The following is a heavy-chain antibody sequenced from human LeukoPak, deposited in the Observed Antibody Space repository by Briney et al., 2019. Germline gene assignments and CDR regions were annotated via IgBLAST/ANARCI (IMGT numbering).Heavy chain of an antibody. CDR2: ISGSGGST. D-gene: IGHD1-26*01. V-gene: IGHV3-23*01. CDR3: AKSIVGATKPFFDY. CDR1: GFTFSSYA. Sequence: WGSLTLSCAASGFTFSSYAMSWIRQAPGKGLEWVSAISGSGGSTYYADSVKGRFTISRDNSKNTLYLQMNSLRAEDTAVYYCAKSIVGATKPFFDYWGQGTLVTVSS. J-gene: IGHJ4*02.